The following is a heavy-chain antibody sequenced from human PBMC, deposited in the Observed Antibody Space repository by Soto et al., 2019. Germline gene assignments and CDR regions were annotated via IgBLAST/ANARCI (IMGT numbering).Heavy chain of an antibody. J-gene: IGHJ4*02. V-gene: IGHV3-9*01. D-gene: IGHD3-10*01. CDR1: GFTFDDYA. Sequence: EVQLVESGGGLVQPGRSLRLSCAASGFTFDDYAMHWVRQAPGKGLEWVSGISWNSGSIGYADSVKGRFTISRDNAKNSLYLQMNSLRAEDTALYYCAKVGAMVRGVITDWGQGTLVTVSS. CDR3: AKVGAMVRGVITD. CDR2: ISWNSGSI.